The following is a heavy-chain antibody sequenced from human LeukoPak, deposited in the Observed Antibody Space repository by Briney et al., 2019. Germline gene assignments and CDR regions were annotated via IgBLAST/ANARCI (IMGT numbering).Heavy chain of an antibody. CDR1: GGSFSGYY. CDR2: INHSGST. V-gene: IGHV4-34*01. D-gene: IGHD6-13*01. CDR3: AREGRIAAAGTGSKREYFQH. J-gene: IGHJ1*01. Sequence: SETLSLTCAVYGGSFSGYYWSWVRQPPGKGLEWIGEINHSGSTNYNPSLKSRVTISVDTSKNQFSLKLSSVTAADTAVYYCAREGRIAAAGTGSKREYFQHWGQGTLVTVSS.